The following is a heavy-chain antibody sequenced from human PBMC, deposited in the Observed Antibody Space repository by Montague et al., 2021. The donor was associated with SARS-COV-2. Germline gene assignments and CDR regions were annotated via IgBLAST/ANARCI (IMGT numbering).Heavy chain of an antibody. D-gene: IGHD3-9*01. CDR2: ISGSGGST. CDR1: GFTFSSYS. Sequence: SLRLSCAASGFTFSSYSMSWVRQAPGKGLEWVSVISGSGGSTYYADSVKGRFTISRDNSKSTLYLQMNSLRAEDTAVYYCAKMAYSDWVIGFYGMDVWGQGTTVTASS. J-gene: IGHJ6*02. CDR3: AKMAYSDWVIGFYGMDV. V-gene: IGHV3-23*01.